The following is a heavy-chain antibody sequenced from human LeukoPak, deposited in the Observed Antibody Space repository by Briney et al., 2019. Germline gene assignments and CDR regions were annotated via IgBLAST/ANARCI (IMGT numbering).Heavy chain of an antibody. CDR3: ARAGSAVVVPVALRDAFDI. D-gene: IGHD2-2*01. J-gene: IGHJ3*02. V-gene: IGHV1-69*01. CDR2: IIPIFGTA. Sequence: SVKVSCKASGGTFISYAIIWVRQAPGQGLEWMGGIIPIFGTANYAQKFQGRVTITADESTSTAYMELSSLRSEDTAVYPCARAGSAVVVPVALRDAFDIWGQGTMVTVSS. CDR1: GGTFISYA.